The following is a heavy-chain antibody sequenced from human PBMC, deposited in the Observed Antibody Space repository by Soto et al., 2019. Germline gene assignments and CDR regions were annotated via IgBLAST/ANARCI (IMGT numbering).Heavy chain of an antibody. CDR2: IIPIFGTT. Sequence: ASVKVSCKASGGTFSSNAISWVRQAPGRGLGWMGGIIPIFGTTNYAQNFRARVTITADESTSTAYMELSSLTSEDTAVYYCGSVGYCSSTNCLFYYYHYGMDVWGPGTTVTVSS. CDR1: GGTFSSNA. V-gene: IGHV1-69*13. CDR3: GSVGYCSSTNCLFYYYHYGMDV. J-gene: IGHJ6*02. D-gene: IGHD2-2*03.